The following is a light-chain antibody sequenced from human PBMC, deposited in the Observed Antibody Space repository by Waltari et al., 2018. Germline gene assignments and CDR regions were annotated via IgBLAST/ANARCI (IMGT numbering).Light chain of an antibody. Sequence: QSVLTQPPPVSGAPGQRVTISCTGSWSNIGAGYEFHWYQQLPGKAPTLLVYGVNTRPPGVPDRFFGSKSGTSASLAIPGLQPEDEADYYCQSYDTSLGVVFGGGTKLTVL. J-gene: IGLJ2*01. CDR3: QSYDTSLGVV. V-gene: IGLV1-40*01. CDR1: WSNIGAGYE. CDR2: GVN.